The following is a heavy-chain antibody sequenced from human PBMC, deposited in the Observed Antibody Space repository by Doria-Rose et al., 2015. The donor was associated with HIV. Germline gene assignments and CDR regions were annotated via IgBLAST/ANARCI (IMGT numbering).Heavy chain of an antibody. CDR1: GVSLSSPGMG. Sequence: QESGPVLVKPTETLTLTCTVSGVSLSSPGMGVSWIRQPPGRALEWLANIFSDDERSYKTSLKSRLTISRGTSKSQVVLTMTDIDPVDTATYYCARIKSSRWYHKYYFDFWGQGTLAIVSA. V-gene: IGHV2-26*01. CDR3: ARIKSSRWYHKYYFDF. J-gene: IGHJ4*02. D-gene: IGHD6-13*01. CDR2: IFSDDER.